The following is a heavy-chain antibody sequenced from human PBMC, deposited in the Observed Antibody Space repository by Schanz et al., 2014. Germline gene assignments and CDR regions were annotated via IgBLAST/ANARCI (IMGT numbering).Heavy chain of an antibody. J-gene: IGHJ2*01. D-gene: IGHD2-21*02. CDR3: AKDLGVDCGDGCFNWYFDL. CDR1: GFSFSDYY. V-gene: IGHV3-11*03. CDR2: INTGSNYI. Sequence: QVHLLESGGGLVEPGGSLRLSCAASGFSFSDYYMSWIRQAPGKGLEWISFINTGSNYINYADSVKGRFTISRDNTKNSLFLQLNSLRADDTAVYFCAKDLGVDCGDGCFNWYFDLWGRGTLXTVSS.